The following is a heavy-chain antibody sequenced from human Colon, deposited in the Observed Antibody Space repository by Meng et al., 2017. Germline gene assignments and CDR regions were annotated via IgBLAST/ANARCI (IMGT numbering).Heavy chain of an antibody. V-gene: IGHV4-30-4*01. Sequence: VRLQAACHGLVQPSESLSLTCTVSGGSISSGDYYWSWIRQPPGKGLEWIGYIYYSGSTYSNASLKSRVTISIDRSKNQFSLKLSSVTAADTAVYYCARDRKHYGERGWFDPWGQGTLVTVSS. D-gene: IGHD4-17*01. CDR3: ARDRKHYGERGWFDP. J-gene: IGHJ5*02. CDR1: GGSISSGDYY. CDR2: IYYSGST.